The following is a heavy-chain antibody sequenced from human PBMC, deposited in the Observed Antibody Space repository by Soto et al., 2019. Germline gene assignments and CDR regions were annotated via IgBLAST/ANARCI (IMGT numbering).Heavy chain of an antibody. CDR3: ARGRQVAPSALFRRAGDYSLDV. CDR1: GGSFSGYQ. CDR2: INHRGST. V-gene: IGHV4-34*01. J-gene: IGHJ6*02. D-gene: IGHD2-2*01. Sequence: SETLSLTCAVYGGSFSGYQWTWIRQPPGKGLEWIGEINHRGSTNLNPSLGSRVTLSVDTSKNQFSLKLRSVTAADTAVYYCARGRQVAPSALFRRAGDYSLDVWGQGTTVTVSS.